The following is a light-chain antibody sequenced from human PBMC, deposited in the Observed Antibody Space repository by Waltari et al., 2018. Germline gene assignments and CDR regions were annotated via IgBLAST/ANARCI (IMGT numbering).Light chain of an antibody. V-gene: IGKV1-5*03. CDR1: QSVSHW. Sequence: DIQMTQSPSTLSASVGDRVTITCRASQSVSHWLAWYQQKPGKAPKLRISKASSLEKEVPPRFSGSGSGTEFTLTITNLQPDDFATCYCQRYDDYPPTFGGGTKVEIK. CDR3: QRYDDYPPT. CDR2: KAS. J-gene: IGKJ4*01.